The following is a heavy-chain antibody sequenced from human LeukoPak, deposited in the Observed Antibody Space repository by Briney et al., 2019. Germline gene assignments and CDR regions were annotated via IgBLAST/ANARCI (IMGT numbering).Heavy chain of an antibody. D-gene: IGHD2-2*02. J-gene: IGHJ4*02. CDR1: GFTVSSNY. CDR2: IYSGGST. CDR3: GRGFSIVPAGIPDY. V-gene: IGHV3-53*01. Sequence: GGSLRLSCPASGFTVSSNYMNWVRQAPGKGLEWVSVIYSGGSTYYADSVKGRFTISRDNSKNTLYLQMNSLRAEDTAVYYCGRGFSIVPAGIPDYWGLGTLVTVSS.